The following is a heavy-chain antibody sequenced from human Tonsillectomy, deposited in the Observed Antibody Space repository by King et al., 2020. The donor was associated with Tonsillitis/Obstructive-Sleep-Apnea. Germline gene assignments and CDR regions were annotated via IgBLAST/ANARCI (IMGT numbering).Heavy chain of an antibody. Sequence: VQLVESGGGLVKPGRSLRLSCTASGFTFGDYAMSWFRQAPGKGLEWVGFIRSKAYGGTTVYAASVKGRFTISRDDSKSIAYLQMNSLKTEDTAVYYCTRGSLRFLEWKTSYYYYYYMDVWGKGTPVTVSS. CDR2: IRSKAYGGTT. V-gene: IGHV3-49*05. CDR1: GFTFGDYA. D-gene: IGHD3-3*01. CDR3: TRGSLRFLEWKTSYYYYYYMDV. J-gene: IGHJ6*03.